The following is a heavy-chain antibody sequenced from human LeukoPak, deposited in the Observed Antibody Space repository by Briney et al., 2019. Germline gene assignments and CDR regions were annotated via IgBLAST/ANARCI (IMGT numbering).Heavy chain of an antibody. CDR2: IWYDGSNK. CDR3: ARDSGDYGKDY. CDR1: GFTFSSYG. D-gene: IGHD4-17*01. J-gene: IGHJ4*02. V-gene: IGHV3-33*01. Sequence: GGSLRLSCAASGFTFSSYGMHWVRQAPGKGLEWVAVIWYDGSNKYYADSVKGQFTISRDNSKNTLYLQMNSLRAEDTAVYYCARDSGDYGKDYWGQGTLVTVSS.